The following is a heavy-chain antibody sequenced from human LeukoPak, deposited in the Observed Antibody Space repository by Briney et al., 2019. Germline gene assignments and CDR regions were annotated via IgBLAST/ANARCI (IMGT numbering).Heavy chain of an antibody. Sequence: GGSLRLSCAASRFIFSNYYMSWIRQTPGKGLEWIAKISADGGSAYYAHSAKGRFTISRDNARNSLFLQMNSLRVEDTAVYFCARAGTYSGYKVFDNWGQGTLGTVSS. CDR1: RFIFSNYY. D-gene: IGHD5-12*01. V-gene: IGHV3-11*01. CDR3: ARAGTYSGYKVFDN. CDR2: ISADGGSA. J-gene: IGHJ5*02.